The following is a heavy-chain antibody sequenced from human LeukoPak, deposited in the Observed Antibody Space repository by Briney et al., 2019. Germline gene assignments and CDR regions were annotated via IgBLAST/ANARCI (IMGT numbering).Heavy chain of an antibody. V-gene: IGHV3-15*07. D-gene: IGHD2/OR15-2a*01. Sequence: PGGSLRLSCAASGFTFSNAWMNWVRQAPGKGLEWVGRIKSKTDGGTTDYAAPVKGRFTISKDNAKNTVYLQMNSLRAEDTAVYCCVSFYETYWGRGTLVTVSS. CDR3: VSFYETY. J-gene: IGHJ4*02. CDR2: IKSKTDGGTT. CDR1: GFTFSNAW.